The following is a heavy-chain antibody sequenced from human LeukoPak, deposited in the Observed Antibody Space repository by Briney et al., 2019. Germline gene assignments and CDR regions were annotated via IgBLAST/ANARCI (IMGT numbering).Heavy chain of an antibody. Sequence: GGSLRLSCAASGFTFSNYAMGWVRQAPGKGPEWVSSIRYNVENTHYADAVQGRFTISRDNSKNTLYLQMNSLRAEDTAVYYCAKAPGYSSGWYLSWGQGTLVTVSS. CDR3: AKAPGYSSGWYLS. CDR1: GFTFSNYA. V-gene: IGHV3-23*01. D-gene: IGHD6-19*01. CDR2: IRYNVENT. J-gene: IGHJ4*02.